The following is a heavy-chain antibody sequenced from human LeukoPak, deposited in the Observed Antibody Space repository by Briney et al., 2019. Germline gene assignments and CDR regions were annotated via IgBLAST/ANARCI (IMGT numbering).Heavy chain of an antibody. J-gene: IGHJ4*02. CDR3: ARTANFAAGYYIDY. CDR2: ISWNSGSI. D-gene: IGHD6-13*01. V-gene: IGHV3-9*01. Sequence: QPGRSLRLSCAASGLTFDDYAMHWVRQAPGKGLEWVSGISWNSGSIGYADSVKGRFTISRDNAKNSLYLQMNSLRAEDTAVYYCARTANFAAGYYIDYWGQGTLVTVSS. CDR1: GLTFDDYA.